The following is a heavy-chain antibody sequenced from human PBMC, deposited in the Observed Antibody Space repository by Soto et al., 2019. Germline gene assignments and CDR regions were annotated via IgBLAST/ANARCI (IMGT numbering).Heavy chain of an antibody. Sequence: QVQLVESGGGEVQPGRSLTISCAASGFTFSPYGMHWVRQTPGKGLEGVAVISYDGTNKFYSDSVKGRCTISRDNFKNPLTLQMNSLRADDTAVYSCAKDLQSYGDYDYYCYGMDVWGLGTRVTVAS. V-gene: IGHV3-30*18. CDR1: GFTFSPYG. D-gene: IGHD2-21*01. J-gene: IGHJ6*02. CDR2: ISYDGTNK. CDR3: AKDLQSYGDYDYYCYGMDV.